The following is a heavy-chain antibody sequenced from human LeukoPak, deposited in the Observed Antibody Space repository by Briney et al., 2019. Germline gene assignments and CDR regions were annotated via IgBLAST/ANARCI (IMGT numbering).Heavy chain of an antibody. J-gene: IGHJ4*02. D-gene: IGHD3-22*01. CDR2: IKPDTGGT. CDR1: GYTFTGYY. V-gene: IGHV1-2*02. Sequence: ASVKVSCKASGYTFTGYYVHWVRQAPGQGLEWMGWIKPDTGGTNSAQKFQGRVIMTRDTSISTAYMELSRLRSDDTAVYYCARVSGVYHDTSGRIFDYWGQGTLVTVSS. CDR3: ARVSGVYHDTSGRIFDY.